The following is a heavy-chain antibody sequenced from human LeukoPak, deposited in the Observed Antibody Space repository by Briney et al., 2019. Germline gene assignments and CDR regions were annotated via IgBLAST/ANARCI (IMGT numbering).Heavy chain of an antibody. Sequence: GGSLRLSCAASGFTFSSYAMHWVPQAPGKGLEWVAVISYDGSNKYYADSVKGRFTISRDNSKNTLYLQMNSLRAEDTAVYYCARDKDAFDIWGQGTMVTVSS. J-gene: IGHJ3*02. CDR2: ISYDGSNK. CDR3: ARDKDAFDI. V-gene: IGHV3-30-3*01. CDR1: GFTFSSYA.